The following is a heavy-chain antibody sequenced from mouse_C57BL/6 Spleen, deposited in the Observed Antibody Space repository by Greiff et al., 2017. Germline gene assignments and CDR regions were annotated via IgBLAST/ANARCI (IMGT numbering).Heavy chain of an antibody. Sequence: VQLQQPGAELVMPGASVKLSCKASGYTFTSYWMHWVKQRPGQGLEWIGEIDPSDSYTNYNQKFKGKSTLTVDKSSSTAYMQLSSLTSEDSAVYYCARAYDGYFDYWGQGTTLTVSS. CDR2: IDPSDSYT. D-gene: IGHD2-3*01. CDR1: GYTFTSYW. CDR3: ARAYDGYFDY. J-gene: IGHJ2*01. V-gene: IGHV1-69*01.